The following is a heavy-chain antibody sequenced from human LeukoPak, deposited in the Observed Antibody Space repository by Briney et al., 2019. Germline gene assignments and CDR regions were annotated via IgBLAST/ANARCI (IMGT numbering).Heavy chain of an antibody. CDR3: ARLYYSSGWYRYFDY. D-gene: IGHD6-19*01. Sequence: PSETLSLTCTVSGVSISSAAYYWGWLRQPPGQGLEWIESIFYTGSTYYNPSLNSRVTMSIATSKNQFSLRLSSVTAADTAVYYCARLYYSSGWYRYFDYWGQGTLVTVSS. CDR1: GVSISSAAYY. CDR2: IFYTGST. V-gene: IGHV4-39*07. J-gene: IGHJ4*02.